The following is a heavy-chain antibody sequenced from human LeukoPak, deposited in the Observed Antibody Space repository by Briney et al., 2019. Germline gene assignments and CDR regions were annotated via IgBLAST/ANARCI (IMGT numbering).Heavy chain of an antibody. CDR2: IRGSGTT. D-gene: IGHD4-11*01. Sequence: GGSLRLSCTTSGFTFADYTMHWFRQAPGKGLESVGFIRGSGTTQYAASVRGRFTISRDDSKSIAYLQINSLKTEDTAVYYCTTENKFYSNYWYYYYMDVWGKGTTVTVSS. J-gene: IGHJ6*03. CDR1: GFTFADYT. CDR3: TTENKFYSNYWYYYYMDV. V-gene: IGHV3-49*03.